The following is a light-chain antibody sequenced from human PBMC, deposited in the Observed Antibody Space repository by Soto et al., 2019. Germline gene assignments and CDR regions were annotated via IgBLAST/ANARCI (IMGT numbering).Light chain of an antibody. J-gene: IGLJ3*02. CDR1: SSNIVSGYD. CDR2: GNS. Sequence: QSVLTQQPSVSGAPVQRVTISCTGSSSNIVSGYDVHWYQQLPGTAHKLLIDGNSNRPSGVPDLFSGSKSGTSASLAITGLQSEDESDYYCQSYDSSLSGWVFGVRTKLTFL. CDR3: QSYDSSLSGWV. V-gene: IGLV1-40*01.